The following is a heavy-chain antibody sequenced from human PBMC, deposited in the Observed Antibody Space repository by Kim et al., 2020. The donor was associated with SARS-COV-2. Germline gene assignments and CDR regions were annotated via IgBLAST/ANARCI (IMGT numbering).Heavy chain of an antibody. Sequence: SETLSLTCAVFGGSFRGYGWSWIRQPPGRGLEWIGQINHSGTTNYNPSLKSRVTIEVDTSNNQFSLKLSSVTDADTAVYYCARGFTTLYYGSGIYYIDDHWGQGTLVTVSS. D-gene: IGHD3-10*01. J-gene: IGHJ4*02. V-gene: IGHV4-34*01. CDR2: INHSGTT. CDR1: GGSFRGYG. CDR3: ARGFTTLYYGSGIYYIDDH.